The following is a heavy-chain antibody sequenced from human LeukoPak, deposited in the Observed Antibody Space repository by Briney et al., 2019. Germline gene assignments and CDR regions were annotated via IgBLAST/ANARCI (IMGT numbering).Heavy chain of an antibody. CDR2: MDTSGHT. J-gene: IGHJ5*02. CDR3: ARHWSHSVAQFGRSYWFDP. Sequence: SETLSLTCIVSGGSISGYYWSWIRRPAGKGLEWIGHMDTSGHTNYNSSLMSRVTMSVDTSKNQFSLRLTSVTAADTAVYYCARHWSHSVAQFGRSYWFDPWGQGTLDTVSS. V-gene: IGHV4-4*07. CDR1: GGSISGYY. D-gene: IGHD2-15*01.